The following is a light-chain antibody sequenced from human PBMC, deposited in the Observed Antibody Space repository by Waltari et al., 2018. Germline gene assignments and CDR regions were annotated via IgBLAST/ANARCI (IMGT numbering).Light chain of an antibody. CDR2: DTS. V-gene: IGKV3-11*01. CDR3: QQRRNWPLT. CDR1: KSLSNY. J-gene: IGKJ4*01. Sequence: DIVLPQSPATLSLSPGESATLSCRASKSLSNYLAWYQQKPGQAPRLLIYDTSNRATGIPARFSGSGFGTDFTLTISSLEPEDFAVYYCQQRRNWPLTFGGGTKVEIK.